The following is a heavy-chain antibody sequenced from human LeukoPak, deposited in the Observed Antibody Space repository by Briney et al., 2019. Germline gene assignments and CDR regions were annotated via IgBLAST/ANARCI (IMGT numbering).Heavy chain of an antibody. D-gene: IGHD3-10*01. V-gene: IGHV1-8*01. Sequence: ASVKVSCKASGYTFTSYDINWVRQATGQGLEWMGWMNPNSGNTGYAQKFQGRVTLARNTSISTVYMELSSLRSEDTAVYYCARGVTMIRGLITGWFDPWGQGTLVTVSS. CDR1: GYTFTSYD. J-gene: IGHJ5*02. CDR3: ARGVTMIRGLITGWFDP. CDR2: MNPNSGNT.